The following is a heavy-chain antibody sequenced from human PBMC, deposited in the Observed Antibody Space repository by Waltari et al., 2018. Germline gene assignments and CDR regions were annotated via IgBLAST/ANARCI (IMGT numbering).Heavy chain of an antibody. CDR1: SSGYY. CDR3: ARNILRFLEWLLSDNWFDP. D-gene: IGHD3-3*01. Sequence: SSGYYWGWIRQPPGKGLEWIGSIYHSGSTYYNPSLKSRVTISVDTSKNQFSLKLSSVTATDTAVYYCARNILRFLEWLLSDNWFDPWGQGTLVTVSS. V-gene: IGHV4-38-2*01. CDR2: IYHSGST. J-gene: IGHJ5*02.